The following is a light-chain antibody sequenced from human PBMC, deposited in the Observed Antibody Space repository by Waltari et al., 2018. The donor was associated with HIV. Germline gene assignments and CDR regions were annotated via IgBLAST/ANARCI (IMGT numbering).Light chain of an antibody. CDR1: TLPKKY. J-gene: IGLJ3*02. Sequence: SYELTQPPSVSVSPGQTARITCSGDTLPKKYAHWYQQKSGQAPVLVIYEDIKRPSGIPERFSGSSSGIMAILTISGAQVEDEADYYCYSTESNGNHRVFGGGTKLTVL. V-gene: IGLV3-10*01. CDR3: YSTESNGNHRV. CDR2: EDI.